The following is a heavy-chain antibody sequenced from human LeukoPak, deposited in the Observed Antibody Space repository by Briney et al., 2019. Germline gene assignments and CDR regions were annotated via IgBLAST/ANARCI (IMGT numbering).Heavy chain of an antibody. D-gene: IGHD5-12*01. CDR1: GGSFSGYY. J-gene: IGHJ4*02. CDR2: INHSGST. CDR3: ARMGGYGRWLRPGAVGY. Sequence: KPSETLFLNCAVYGGSFSGYYWSWIRQPPGKGVGWIGGINHSGSTNYNPSLKSRVTISVDTSKNQFSLKLSSVTAADTAVYYCARMGGYGRWLRPGAVGYWGQGTLVTVSS. V-gene: IGHV4-34*01.